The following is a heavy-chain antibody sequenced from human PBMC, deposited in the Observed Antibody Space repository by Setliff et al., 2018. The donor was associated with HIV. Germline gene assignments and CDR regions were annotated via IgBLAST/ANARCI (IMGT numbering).Heavy chain of an antibody. CDR1: GYTFSDYY. D-gene: IGHD3-22*01. CDR2: INPNTGGT. J-gene: IGHJ3*02. V-gene: IGHV1-2*06. Sequence: ASVKVSCKASGYTFSDYYIHWVRQAPGHGFEWMGRINPNTGGTKFAQKFQGSVTMTRDTSISTAYMELRRLRSDDTAVYYCASQFGAYDSSGYEHDAFNIWGQGTMVTVSS. CDR3: ASQFGAYDSSGYEHDAFNI.